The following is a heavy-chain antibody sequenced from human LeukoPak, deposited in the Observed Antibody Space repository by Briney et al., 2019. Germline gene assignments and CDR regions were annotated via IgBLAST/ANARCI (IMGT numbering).Heavy chain of an antibody. Sequence: GGSLRLSCAASGFTVSTYGMSWVRQAPGKGPEWVSGFSGSEDSAYYADSVKGRLTISRDNAKNSLYLEMNSLRAEDTAVYYCARVMVATINYWGQGTLVTVSS. CDR2: FSGSEDSA. V-gene: IGHV3-23*01. D-gene: IGHD5-12*01. CDR1: GFTVSTYG. J-gene: IGHJ4*02. CDR3: ARVMVATINY.